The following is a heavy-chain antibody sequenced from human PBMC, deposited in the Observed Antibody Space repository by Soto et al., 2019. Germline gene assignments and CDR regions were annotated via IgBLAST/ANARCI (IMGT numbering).Heavy chain of an antibody. D-gene: IGHD3-3*01. CDR1: GYTFTSYD. V-gene: IGHV1-8*01. Sequence: GASVKVSCKASGYTFTSYDINWVRQATGQGLEWMGWMNPNSGNTNYAQKFQGRVTMTRNTSISTAYMELSRLRSDDTAVYYCARSPARDFWSGYYRPQLYYFDYWGQGTLVTVSS. CDR3: ARSPARDFWSGYYRPQLYYFDY. CDR2: MNPNSGNT. J-gene: IGHJ4*02.